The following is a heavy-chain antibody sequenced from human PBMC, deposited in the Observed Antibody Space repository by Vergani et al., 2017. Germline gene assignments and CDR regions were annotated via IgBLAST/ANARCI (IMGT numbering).Heavy chain of an antibody. V-gene: IGHV4-30-4*08. J-gene: IGHJ6*02. CDR2: IYYSGST. Sequence: QVQLQESGPGLVKPSQTLSLTCTVSGGSISSGDYYWSWIRQPPGKGLEWIGYIYYSGSTYYNPSLKSRVTISVDTSKNQFSLKLSSVTAADTAVYYCARGCSGGSCYYYYGMDVWGQGTTVTVSS. CDR1: GGSISSGDYY. D-gene: IGHD2-15*01. CDR3: ARGCSGGSCYYYYGMDV.